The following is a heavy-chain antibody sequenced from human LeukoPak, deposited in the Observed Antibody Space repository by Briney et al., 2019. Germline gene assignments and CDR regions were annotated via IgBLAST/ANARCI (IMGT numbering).Heavy chain of an antibody. Sequence: GASVKVSCKASGGTFSSYAISWVRQAPGQGLEWMGGIIPIFGTANYAQKFQGRVTVTADESTSTAYMELSSLRSEDTAVYYCAGGSWEVVRGVIINWGRGTLVTVSS. D-gene: IGHD3-10*02. J-gene: IGHJ4*02. CDR1: GGTFSSYA. CDR2: IIPIFGTA. V-gene: IGHV1-69*13. CDR3: AGGSWEVVRGVIIN.